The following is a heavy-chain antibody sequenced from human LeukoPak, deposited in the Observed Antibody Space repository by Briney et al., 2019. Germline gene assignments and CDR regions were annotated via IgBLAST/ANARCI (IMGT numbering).Heavy chain of an antibody. CDR2: INAGNGNT. CDR3: ARDYTDGYAFDI. J-gene: IGHJ3*02. D-gene: IGHD5-24*01. CDR1: GGTFSSYA. V-gene: IGHV1-3*01. Sequence: GASVKVSCKASGGTFSSYAISWVRQAPGQGLEWMGWINAGNGNTKYSQKFQGRVTITRDTSASTAYMELSSLRSEDTAVYYCARDYTDGYAFDIWGQGTMVTVSS.